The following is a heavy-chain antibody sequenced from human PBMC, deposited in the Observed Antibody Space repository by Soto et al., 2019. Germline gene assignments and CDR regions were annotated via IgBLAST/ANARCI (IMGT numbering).Heavy chain of an antibody. CDR2: ISSSSSTI. V-gene: IGHV3-48*01. CDR1: GFTFSSYS. CDR3: AREQQLVPFDY. J-gene: IGHJ4*02. Sequence: EVQLVESGGGLVQPGGSLRLSCAASGFTFSSYSMNWVRQAPGKGLEWVSYISSSSSTIYYADSVKGQFTISRDNAKNSLYLQMNSLRAEDTAVYYCAREQQLVPFDYWGQGTLVTVSS. D-gene: IGHD6-13*01.